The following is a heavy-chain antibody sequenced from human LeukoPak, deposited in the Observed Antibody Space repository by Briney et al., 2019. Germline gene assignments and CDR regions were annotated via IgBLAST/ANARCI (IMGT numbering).Heavy chain of an antibody. Sequence: GGSLRLSCAASGFTFSSYSMNWVRQAPGKGLEWVSYISSSSSTIYYADSVKGRFTISRDNAKNSLYLQMNSLRAEDMAVYYCARDDYDILTGYWRDDAFDIWGQGTMVTVSS. CDR3: ARDDYDILTGYWRDDAFDI. CDR1: GFTFSSYS. J-gene: IGHJ3*02. D-gene: IGHD3-9*01. V-gene: IGHV3-48*04. CDR2: ISSSSSTI.